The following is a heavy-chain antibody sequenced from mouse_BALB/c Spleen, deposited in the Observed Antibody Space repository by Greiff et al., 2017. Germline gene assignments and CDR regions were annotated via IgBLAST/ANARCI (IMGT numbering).Heavy chain of an antibody. CDR3: ASHLHDYDEAWFAY. V-gene: IGHV1S81*02. D-gene: IGHD2-4*01. CDR1: GYTFTSYW. J-gene: IGHJ3*01. CDR2: INPSNGRT. Sequence: QVQLQQPGAELVKPGASVKLSCKASGYTFTSYWMHWVKQRPGQGLEWIGEINPSNGRTNYNEKFKSKATLTVDKSSSTAYMQLSSLTSEDSAVYYCASHLHDYDEAWFAYWGQGTLVTVSA.